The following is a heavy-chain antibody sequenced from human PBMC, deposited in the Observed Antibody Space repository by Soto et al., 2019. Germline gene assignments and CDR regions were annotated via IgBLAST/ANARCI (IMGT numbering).Heavy chain of an antibody. CDR2: VTGSGGQI. CDR1: GFTISTFA. Sequence: EVQLLESGGGLVQPGGSLRLSCAASGFTISTFAMTWVRQAPGKGLECVSGVTGSGGQIHYADSVKGRFTISKDNSKKTLDLQMSNLREEETALYYCAKDAVYKDGLWLMDSWGQGTLVTVSS. V-gene: IGHV3-23*01. D-gene: IGHD2-21*01. J-gene: IGHJ5*02. CDR3: AKDAVYKDGLWLMDS.